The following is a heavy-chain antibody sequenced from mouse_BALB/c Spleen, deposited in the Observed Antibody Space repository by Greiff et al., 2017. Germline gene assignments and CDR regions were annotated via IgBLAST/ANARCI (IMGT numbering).Heavy chain of an antibody. V-gene: IGHV2-6-2*01. Sequence: VQLQESGPDLVAPSQSLSITCTVSGFSLTSYGVHWVRQPPGKGLEWLVVIWSDGSTTYNSALKSRLSISKDNSKSQVFLKMNSLQTDDTAMYYCARHGGYDGYFDYWGQGTTLTVSS. J-gene: IGHJ2*01. CDR2: IWSDGST. CDR3: ARHGGYDGYFDY. CDR1: GFSLTSYG. D-gene: IGHD2-3*01.